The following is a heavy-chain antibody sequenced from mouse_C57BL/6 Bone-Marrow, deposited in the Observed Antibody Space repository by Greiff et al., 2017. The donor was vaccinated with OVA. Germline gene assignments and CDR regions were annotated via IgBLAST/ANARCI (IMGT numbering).Heavy chain of an antibody. Sequence: QVQLQQSGAELVRPGASVKLSCKASGYTFTSYGISWVKQRTGQGLEWIGEIYHRSGNTYYNEKFKGKDTLTADKSSSTAYMELRSLTSEDSAVYFCARSGYGYSNGAWFAYWGQGTLVTVSA. D-gene: IGHD2-5*01. CDR3: ARSGYGYSNGAWFAY. CDR1: GYTFTSYG. V-gene: IGHV1-81*01. CDR2: IYHRSGNT. J-gene: IGHJ3*01.